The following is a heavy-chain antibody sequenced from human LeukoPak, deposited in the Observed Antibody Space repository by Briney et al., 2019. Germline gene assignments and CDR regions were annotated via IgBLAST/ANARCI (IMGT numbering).Heavy chain of an antibody. CDR2: VSPDGTNT. Sequence: GGSLRLSCAASAFTFSSHWMHWVRQAPGKGLELVSRVSPDGTNTNYADSVRGRFTISRDNAKNTLYLQMNSLRAEDTAVYHCARDYVGGRRALDIWGQGTGVTVSS. D-gene: IGHD4-23*01. CDR3: ARDYVGGRRALDI. CDR1: AFTFSSHW. J-gene: IGHJ3*02. V-gene: IGHV3-74*01.